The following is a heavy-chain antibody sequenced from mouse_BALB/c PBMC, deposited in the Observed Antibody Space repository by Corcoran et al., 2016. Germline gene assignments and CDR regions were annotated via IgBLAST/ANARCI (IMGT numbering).Heavy chain of an antibody. V-gene: IGHV14-3*02. D-gene: IGHD4-1*01. CDR2: IAPANGNT. CDR1: GFNIKDTY. J-gene: IGHJ1*01. Sequence: EVQLQQSGAELVKPGSSVKLSCTASGFNIKDTYLHWVKQSPEQGLEWIGRIAPANGNTKYDPKFQGKTTITADTSSNTAYLQLSSRTSEDTAVYYGANWDWSLDVWGAGSTVTVS. CDR3: ANWDWSLDV.